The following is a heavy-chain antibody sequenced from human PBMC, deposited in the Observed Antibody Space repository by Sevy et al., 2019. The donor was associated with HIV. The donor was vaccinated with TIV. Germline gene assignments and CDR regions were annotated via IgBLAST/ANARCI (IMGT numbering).Heavy chain of an antibody. CDR2: IYYNGHT. CDR3: AREAGGYDYVYGMDV. D-gene: IGHD5-12*01. V-gene: IGHV4-39*02. J-gene: IGHJ6*02. Sequence: SETLSLTCSVSGGTIVSSGHYWGWIRQTPGKGLEWIGSIYYNGHTYYRPSLKSRLTIYIDTSKNQFSLNLSSVTAADTAIYFCAREAGGYDYVYGMDVWGQGTTVTVSS. CDR1: GGTIVSSGHY.